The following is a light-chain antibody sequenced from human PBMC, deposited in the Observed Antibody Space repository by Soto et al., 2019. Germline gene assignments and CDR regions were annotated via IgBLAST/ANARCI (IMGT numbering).Light chain of an antibody. CDR3: SSYTTSSTHVV. J-gene: IGLJ2*01. CDR1: SSDVGSYNY. CDR2: DVS. V-gene: IGLV2-14*01. Sequence: QSALTQPASVSGSPGQSITISCTGTSSDVGSYNYVSWYQQYPGKAPKLMIYDVSNRPSGVSYRFSGSKSGNTAALTISGLQAEDEADYYGSSYTTSSTHVVFGGGTKLTVL.